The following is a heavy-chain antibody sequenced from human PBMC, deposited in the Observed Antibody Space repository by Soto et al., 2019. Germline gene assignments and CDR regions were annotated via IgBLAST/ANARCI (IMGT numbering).Heavy chain of an antibody. CDR1: GVTFSSYA. CDR2: ISGIGGST. V-gene: IGHV3-23*01. CDR3: AKFSVQTYYYDSSGYQGASFHH. D-gene: IGHD3-22*01. J-gene: IGHJ1*01. Sequence: QLGGSLRLSCAASGVTFSSYAMNWVRQAPGKGLEWVSTISGIGGSTYYADSVKGRFTISRDNSKNTLYLQMNSLRAEDTAVYYCAKFSVQTYYYDSSGYQGASFHHWGQGTLVTVSS.